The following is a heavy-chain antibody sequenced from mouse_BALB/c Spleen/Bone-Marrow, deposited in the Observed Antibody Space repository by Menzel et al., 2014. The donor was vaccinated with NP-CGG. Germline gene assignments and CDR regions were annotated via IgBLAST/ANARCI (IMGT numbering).Heavy chain of an antibody. Sequence: VQLQQSGPGLVAPSQSLSVTCTVSGFSLTSYGVHWVRQPPGKGLEWLGVIRAGGRTHYNSALMSRLSISKDNSKSQVFLKMNSLQTDDTAMYYCARADYYGSSSYYYAMDYWGQGTSVTVSS. J-gene: IGHJ4*01. CDR3: ARADYYGSSSYYYAMDY. D-gene: IGHD1-1*01. V-gene: IGHV2-9*02. CDR2: IRAGGRT. CDR1: GFSLTSYG.